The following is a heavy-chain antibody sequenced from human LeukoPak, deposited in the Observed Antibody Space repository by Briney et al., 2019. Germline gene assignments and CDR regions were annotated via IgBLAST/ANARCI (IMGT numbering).Heavy chain of an antibody. V-gene: IGHV3-21*01. CDR1: GFTFSSYS. CDR3: ARDLIVGATDY. CDR2: ISSSSSYI. D-gene: IGHD1-26*01. J-gene: IGHJ4*02. Sequence: GGSLRLSCAASGFTFSSYSMNWVRQAPGKGLEWVSSISSSSSYIYYADSVKGRFTISRDNAKNPLYLQMNSLRAEDTAVYYCARDLIVGATDYWGQGTLVTVSS.